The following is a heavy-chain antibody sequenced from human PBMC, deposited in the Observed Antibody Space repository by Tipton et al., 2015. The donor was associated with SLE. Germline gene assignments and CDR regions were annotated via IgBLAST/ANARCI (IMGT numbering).Heavy chain of an antibody. Sequence: TLSLTCAVSGYSISSGYYWGWIRQPPGKGLEWIGRIFSRGSTNSNLSLKSRVTISLDASKNQFSLKLSSVTAADTAVYYCARDPRLNWDYGTYFDYWGQGTLVTVSS. D-gene: IGHD7-27*01. J-gene: IGHJ4*02. CDR1: GYSISSGYY. CDR2: IFSRGST. V-gene: IGHV4-38-2*02. CDR3: ARDPRLNWDYGTYFDY.